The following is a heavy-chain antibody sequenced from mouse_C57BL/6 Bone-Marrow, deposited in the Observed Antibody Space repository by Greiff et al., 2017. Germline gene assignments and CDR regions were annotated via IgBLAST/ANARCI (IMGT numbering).Heavy chain of an antibody. Sequence: VQLQQPGAELVKPGASVKLSCKASGYTFTSYWMHWVKQRPGQGLEWIGMIHPNSGSTNYNEKFKSKATLTVDKSSSTAYMQLSSLTSEDSAVXVCARDGWLLPWFAYWGQGTLVTVSA. CDR1: GYTFTSYW. CDR2: IHPNSGST. D-gene: IGHD2-3*01. J-gene: IGHJ3*01. V-gene: IGHV1-64*01. CDR3: ARDGWLLPWFAY.